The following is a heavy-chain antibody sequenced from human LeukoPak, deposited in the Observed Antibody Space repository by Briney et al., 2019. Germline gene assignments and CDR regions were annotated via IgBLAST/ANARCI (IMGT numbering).Heavy chain of an antibody. J-gene: IGHJ3*02. CDR2: ISWNSGSI. CDR3: AKVLLPARYYDSSGYHGGDAFDI. D-gene: IGHD3-22*01. V-gene: IGHV3-9*01. CDR1: GYTITSYY. Sequence: SCKASGYTITSYYMHWVRQAPGKGLEWVSGISWNSGSIGYADSVKGRFTISRDNAKNSLYLQMNSLRAEDTALYYCAKVLLPARYYDSSGYHGGDAFDIWGQGTMVTVSS.